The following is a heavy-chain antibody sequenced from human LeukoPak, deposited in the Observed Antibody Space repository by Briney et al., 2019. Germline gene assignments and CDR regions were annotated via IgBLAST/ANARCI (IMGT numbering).Heavy chain of an antibody. CDR2: IYYTGST. D-gene: IGHD2/OR15-2a*01. V-gene: IGHV4-30-4*08. CDR1: GGSISSGGYY. Sequence: SETLSLTCTVSGGSISSGGYYWSWIRQPPGKGLEWIGYIYYTGSTYYNPSLKSRVTISVDTSKNQFSLKLSSVTAADTAVYYCARWGLSIDYWGQGALVTVSS. CDR3: ARWGLSIDY. J-gene: IGHJ4*02.